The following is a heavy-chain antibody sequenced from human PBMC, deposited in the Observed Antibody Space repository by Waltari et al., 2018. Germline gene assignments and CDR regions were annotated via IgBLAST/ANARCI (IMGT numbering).Heavy chain of an antibody. CDR2: IYTSGST. CDR3: ASSSGSYRNWFDP. V-gene: IGHV4-61*02. Sequence: QVQLQESGPGLVKPSQTLSLTCTVSGGSISSGSYYWSWNRQPAGKGLEWIGRIYTSGSTNYNPSLKSRVTISVDTSKNQFSLKLSSVTAADTAVYYCASSSGSYRNWFDPWGQGTLVTVSS. CDR1: GGSISSGSYY. D-gene: IGHD1-26*01. J-gene: IGHJ5*02.